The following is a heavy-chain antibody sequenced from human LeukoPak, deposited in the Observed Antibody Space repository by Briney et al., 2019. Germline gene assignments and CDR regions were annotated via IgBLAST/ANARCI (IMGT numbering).Heavy chain of an antibody. CDR2: ISYDGSNK. V-gene: IGHV3-30*03. CDR3: ASESDHYYDSSGRAFDI. J-gene: IGHJ3*02. Sequence: GGSLRLSCAASGFTFSSYGMHWVRQAPGKGLEWVAVISYDGSNKYYADSVKGRFTISRDNAKNSLYLQMNSLRAEDTAVYYCASESDHYYDSSGRAFDIWGQGTMVTVSS. D-gene: IGHD3-22*01. CDR1: GFTFSSYG.